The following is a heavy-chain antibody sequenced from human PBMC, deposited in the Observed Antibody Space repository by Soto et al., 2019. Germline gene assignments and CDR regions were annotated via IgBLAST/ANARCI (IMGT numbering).Heavy chain of an antibody. Sequence: GGSLRLSCAACGFTFRSFTMNWVRQAPGKGLEWVSTISSNSAYIYYTDALRGRFTISRDNAKNSLHLQMNSLRAEDTAVYYCTRDASRDSSARGWFDPWGPGTLVTVSS. CDR1: GFTFRSFT. D-gene: IGHD6-13*01. CDR3: TRDASRDSSARGWFDP. J-gene: IGHJ5*02. CDR2: ISSNSAYI. V-gene: IGHV3-21*01.